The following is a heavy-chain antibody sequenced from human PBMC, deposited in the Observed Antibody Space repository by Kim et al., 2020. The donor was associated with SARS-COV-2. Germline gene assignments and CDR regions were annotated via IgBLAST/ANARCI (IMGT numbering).Heavy chain of an antibody. Sequence: NAHPSIKSRVTISVDTSKNQFSLKLCSVTAADTAVYYCARGRKRYDGMDGWGQGTTVTVSS. V-gene: IGHV4-34*01. CDR3: ARGRKRYDGMDG. J-gene: IGHJ6*02.